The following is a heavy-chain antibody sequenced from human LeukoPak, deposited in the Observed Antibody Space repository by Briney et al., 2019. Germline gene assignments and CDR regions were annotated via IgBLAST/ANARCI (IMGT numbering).Heavy chain of an antibody. D-gene: IGHD2-2*01. J-gene: IGHJ4*02. V-gene: IGHV4-59*01. Sequence: SETLSLTCTVSGGSISSYYWSWIRQPPGKGLEWIGYIYYSGSTNYNPSLKSRVTISVDTSKNQFSLKLSSVTAADTAVYYCARWGYCSSTSCYSFDYWGQGTLVTVSS. CDR2: IYYSGST. CDR3: ARWGYCSSTSCYSFDY. CDR1: GGSISSYY.